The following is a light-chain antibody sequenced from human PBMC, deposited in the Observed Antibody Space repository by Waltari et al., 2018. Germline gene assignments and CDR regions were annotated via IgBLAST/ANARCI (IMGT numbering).Light chain of an antibody. Sequence: DIVVTQSPDSLAVSLGERATIHCKSSQSLFHTNNKNYLAWYQQKPGQPPKLLIYWASTRDSGVPDRFSGSGYGTDFTLAISSLQPEDVAVYYCQQYYATPNTFGQGINVEIK. CDR3: QQYYATPNT. CDR1: QSLFHTNNKNY. CDR2: WAS. J-gene: IGKJ2*01. V-gene: IGKV4-1*01.